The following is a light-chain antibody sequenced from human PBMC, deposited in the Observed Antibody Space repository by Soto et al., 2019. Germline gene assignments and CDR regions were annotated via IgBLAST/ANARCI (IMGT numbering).Light chain of an antibody. J-gene: IGKJ4*01. Sequence: EIVLTQSPGTLSLSVGERATLSCRASQSVSGYLAWYQQTPGQAPRLLIYDASNRATGIPDRFSGSGSGTDFTLTIHRLEPEDFTVYYCQQYGSSPLTFGGGTTVDIK. V-gene: IGKV3-20*01. CDR2: DAS. CDR3: QQYGSSPLT. CDR1: QSVSGY.